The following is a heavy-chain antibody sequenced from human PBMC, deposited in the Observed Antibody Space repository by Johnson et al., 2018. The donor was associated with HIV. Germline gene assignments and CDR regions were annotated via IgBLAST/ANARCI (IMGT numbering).Heavy chain of an antibody. D-gene: IGHD5-12*01. J-gene: IGHJ3*02. Sequence: VESGGGLVQPGRSLRLSCAASGFTFSSFAMHWVRQAPGKGLEWVSVISYDGSNKYYADSVKGRFTISRDNSKNTLYLQMNSLRAEDTAVYYCAREGGGYDGKGAFDIWGQGTMVTVSS. CDR1: GFTFSSFA. V-gene: IGHV3-30-3*01. CDR3: AREGGGYDGKGAFDI. CDR2: ISYDGSNK.